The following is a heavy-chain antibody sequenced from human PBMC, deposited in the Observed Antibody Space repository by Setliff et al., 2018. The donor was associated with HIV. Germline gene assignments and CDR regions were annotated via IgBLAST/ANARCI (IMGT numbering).Heavy chain of an antibody. J-gene: IGHJ6*03. V-gene: IGHV4-39*07. Sequence: SETLSLTCTVSGGSISSSGYYWGWIRQPPGKGLEWIGTIYYSGSTYYNPSLKSRVTMSVDTSKNQFSLKLSSVTAADTAVYYCARVVGYYDSSGYPNYYYYYMDVWGKGTTVTVSS. CDR3: ARVVGYYDSSGYPNYYYYYMDV. CDR1: GGSISSSGYY. CDR2: IYYSGST. D-gene: IGHD3-22*01.